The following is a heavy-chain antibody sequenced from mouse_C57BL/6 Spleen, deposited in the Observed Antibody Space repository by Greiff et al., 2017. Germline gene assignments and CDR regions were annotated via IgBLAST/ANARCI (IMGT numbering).Heavy chain of an antibody. J-gene: IGHJ2*01. CDR1: GYSFTGYY. V-gene: IGHV1-42*01. D-gene: IGHD1-1*01. CDR3: SRDYGSSYDY. CDR2: INPSTGGT. Sequence: VQLQQSGPELVKPGASVKISCKASGYSFTGYYMNWVKQSPEKSLEWIGEINPSTGGTTYNQKFKDKATLTVDKSSSTAYMQLKSLTSEDSAVYYCSRDYGSSYDYWGQGTTLTVSS.